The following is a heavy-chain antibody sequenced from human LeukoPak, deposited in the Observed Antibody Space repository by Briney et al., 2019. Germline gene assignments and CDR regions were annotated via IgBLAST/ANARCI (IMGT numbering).Heavy chain of an antibody. CDR1: GGTFSSYA. CDR2: IIPILGTA. CDR3: ARDYSDSSGYYPYYFDY. J-gene: IGHJ4*02. V-gene: IGHV1-69*11. D-gene: IGHD3-22*01. Sequence: ASVKVSCKASGGTFSSYAISWVRQAPGQGLEWMGRIIPILGTANYAQKFQGRVTITTDESTSTAYMELSSLRSEDTAVYYCARDYSDSSGYYPYYFDYWGQGTLVTVSS.